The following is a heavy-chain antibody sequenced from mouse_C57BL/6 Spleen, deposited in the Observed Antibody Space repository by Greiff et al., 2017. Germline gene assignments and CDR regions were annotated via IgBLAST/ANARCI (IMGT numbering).Heavy chain of an antibody. CDR3: ARSAGYPDWYFDV. V-gene: IGHV1-52*01. D-gene: IGHD2-2*01. CDR1: GYTFTSYW. J-gene: IGHJ1*03. CDR2: IDPSDSEP. Sequence: QVQLQQPGAELVRPGSSVKLSCKASGYTFTSYWMHWVKQRPIQGLEWIGNIDPSDSEPHYNQKFTDKATLTVDKSSSTAYMHLSSLTSEDSAVYYCARSAGYPDWYFDVWGTGTTVTVSS.